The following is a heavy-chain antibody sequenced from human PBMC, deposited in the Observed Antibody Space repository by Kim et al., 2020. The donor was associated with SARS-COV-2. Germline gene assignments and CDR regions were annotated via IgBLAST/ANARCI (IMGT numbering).Heavy chain of an antibody. CDR3: ARTGGANYDFWSGYYPNDY. CDR2: ISAYNGNT. CDR1: GYTFTSYG. D-gene: IGHD3-3*01. V-gene: IGHV1-18*01. J-gene: IGHJ4*02. Sequence: ASVKVSCKASGYTFTSYGISWVRQAPGQGLEWMGWISAYNGNTNYAQKLQGRVTMTTDTSTSTAYMELRSLRSDDTAVYYCARTGGANYDFWSGYYPNDYWGQGTLVTVSS.